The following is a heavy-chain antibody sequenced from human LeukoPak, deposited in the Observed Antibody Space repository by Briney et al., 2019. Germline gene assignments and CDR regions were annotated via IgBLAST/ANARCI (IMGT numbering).Heavy chain of an antibody. V-gene: IGHV4-59*01. CDR3: ARGERLGPDF. Sequence: PSETLSLTCTVSGGCISSYYWSWIRQPPGKGLEWIGYIYYSGSSNYNPSLQSRVTISVDTSRGHFSLKLSSATAADTAVYYCARGERLGPDFWGQGTLVTVSS. CDR1: GGCISSYY. D-gene: IGHD1-1*01. J-gene: IGHJ4*02. CDR2: IYYSGSS.